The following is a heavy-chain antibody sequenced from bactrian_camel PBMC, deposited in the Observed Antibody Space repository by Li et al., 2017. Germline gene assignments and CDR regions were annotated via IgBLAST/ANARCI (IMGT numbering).Heavy chain of an antibody. CDR2: IDTDGTI. CDR3: AAHPRYCAPEVIDFDF. V-gene: IGHV3S26*01. CDR1: TYTYSSSC. J-gene: IGHJ6*01. Sequence: HVQLVESGGGSVQAGGSLRLSCAASTYTYSSSCMAWFRQAPGKEREGVASIDTDGTIRYEDSVKDRFMISYDNAKNTLYLQMDGLKPEDTAMYYCAAHPRYCAPEVIDFDFWGQGTQVTVS. D-gene: IGHD3*01.